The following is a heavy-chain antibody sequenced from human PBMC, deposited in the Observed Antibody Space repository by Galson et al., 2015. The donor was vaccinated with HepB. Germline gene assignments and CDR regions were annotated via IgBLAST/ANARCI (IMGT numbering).Heavy chain of an antibody. CDR3: AKEPSGDLGGNCWFDP. V-gene: IGHV3-23*01. J-gene: IGHJ5*02. Sequence: SLRLCCAASGFTFSSYAMSWVRQAPGKGLEWVSAISGSGGSTYYADSVKGRFTISRDNSKNTLYLQMNSLRAEDTAVYYCAKEPSGDLGGNCWFDPWGQGTLVTVSS. D-gene: IGHD3-10*01. CDR1: GFTFSSYA. CDR2: ISGSGGST.